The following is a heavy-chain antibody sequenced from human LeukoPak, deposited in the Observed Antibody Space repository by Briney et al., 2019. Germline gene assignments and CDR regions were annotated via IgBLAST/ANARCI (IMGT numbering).Heavy chain of an antibody. CDR3: ARDWYHSFDY. J-gene: IGHJ4*02. CDR2: IKTDGST. V-gene: IGHV3-74*01. Sequence: GGSLRLSCAASGFTFSSYAMSWVRQAPGKGLMWVSRIKTDGSTDYADSVKARFTISRDNAKNTLYLEMNSLRADDTAVYYCARDWYHSFDYWGQGILVTVSS. CDR1: GFTFSSYA. D-gene: IGHD1-14*01.